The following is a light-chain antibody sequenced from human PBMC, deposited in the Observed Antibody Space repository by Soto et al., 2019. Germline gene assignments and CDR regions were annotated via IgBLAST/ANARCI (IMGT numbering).Light chain of an antibody. V-gene: IGKV3-15*01. Sequence: ETVLTQSPGTLSLSPGERATLSCRATESISSSYLAWYQQKPGQAPRLLIYGASSRATGIPVRFSGSGSGTEFTLTISSLQSEDFAVYYCQQYNNWPPVTFGGGTKVDIK. CDR3: QQYNNWPPVT. CDR1: ESISSSY. CDR2: GAS. J-gene: IGKJ4*01.